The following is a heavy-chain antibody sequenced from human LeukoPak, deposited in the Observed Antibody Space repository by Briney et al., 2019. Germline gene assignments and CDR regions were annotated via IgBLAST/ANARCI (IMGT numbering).Heavy chain of an antibody. D-gene: IGHD5-12*01. V-gene: IGHV3-7*01. CDR1: GFTFSSYW. CDR2: IKEDGSEK. J-gene: IGHJ4*02. CDR3: ARDRGYLVFDY. Sequence: PGGSLRLSCAASGFTFSSYWMTWIRQAPGKGLEWVANIKEDGSEKNYVDSVRGRFTISRDNAKNSLYLQVNSLRAEDTAVYYCARDRGYLVFDYWGQGTLVTVSS.